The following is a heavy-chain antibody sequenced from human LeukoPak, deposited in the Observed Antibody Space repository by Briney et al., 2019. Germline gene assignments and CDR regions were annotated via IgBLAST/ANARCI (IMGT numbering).Heavy chain of an antibody. J-gene: IGHJ3*01. Sequence: GGSLRLSCAASGFTFSVAAMTWVRQAPGKGLEWVSLIGASGESTYYADSVKGRFTTSRDNSKNTLSLQMNSLRVEDTAMYFCAKDIQLSTWGLGTMVTVSS. CDR1: GFTFSVAA. V-gene: IGHV3-23*01. D-gene: IGHD5-24*01. CDR2: IGASGEST. CDR3: AKDIQLST.